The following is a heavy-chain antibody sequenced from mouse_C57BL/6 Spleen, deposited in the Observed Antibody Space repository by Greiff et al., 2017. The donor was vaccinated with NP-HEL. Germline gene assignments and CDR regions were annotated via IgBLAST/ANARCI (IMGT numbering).Heavy chain of an antibody. J-gene: IGHJ2*01. V-gene: IGHV10-1*01. Sequence: GGGLVQPKGSLKLSCAASGFSFNTYAMNWVRQAPGKGLEWVARIRSKSNNYATYYADSVKDRFTISRDDSESMLYLQMNNLKTEDTAMYYCVRHEGNWAYFDYWGQGTTLTVSS. CDR1: GFSFNTYA. D-gene: IGHD4-1*01. CDR2: IRSKSNNYAT. CDR3: VRHEGNWAYFDY.